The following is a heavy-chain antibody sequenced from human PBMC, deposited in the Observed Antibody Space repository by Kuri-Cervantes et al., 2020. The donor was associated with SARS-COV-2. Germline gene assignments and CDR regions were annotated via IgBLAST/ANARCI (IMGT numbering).Heavy chain of an antibody. Sequence: SETLSLTCAVSGGSISSGGYSWSWIRQPPGKGLEWIGYIYHSGSTYYNPSLKSRVTISVDRSKNQFSLKLSSVTAADTAVYYCARDGSGGDADYWGQGTRVTVSS. V-gene: IGHV4-30-2*01. D-gene: IGHD2-15*01. J-gene: IGHJ4*02. CDR2: IYHSGST. CDR3: ARDGSGGDADY. CDR1: GGSISSGGYS.